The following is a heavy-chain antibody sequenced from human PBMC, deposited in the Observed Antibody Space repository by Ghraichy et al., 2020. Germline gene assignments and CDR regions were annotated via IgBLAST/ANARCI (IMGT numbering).Heavy chain of an antibody. CDR1: GTRLNSSH. CDR2: VGRSPTAI. J-gene: IGHJ1*01. V-gene: IGHV3-48*01. Sequence: GGSLRLSCDRNGTRLNSSHIQKIRMPPWAGIEKVSFVGRSPTAIYYADSVKGRFTVSRDDSRNTIYLEMSGLRGNDTAVYYCARGIDSGDEPGLDHWGQG. CDR3: ARGIDSGDEPGLDH. D-gene: IGHD5-12*01.